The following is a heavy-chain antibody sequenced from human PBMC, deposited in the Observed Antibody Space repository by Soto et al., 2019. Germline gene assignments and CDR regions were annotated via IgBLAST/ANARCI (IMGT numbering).Heavy chain of an antibody. CDR1: GDSVSSYIAA. V-gene: IGHV6-1*01. CDR3: VRDRYSSSGWFDP. D-gene: IGHD3-10*01. Sequence: SQTLSLTCALSGDSVSSYIAAWNWIRQSPSGGLEWLGRTYYRSRFFSDYAESVKSRIIINPDTSKNQFSLPLKSVTPEYTAVYYCVRDRYSSSGWFDPWGQGTPVTVSS. CDR2: TYYRSRFFS. J-gene: IGHJ5*02.